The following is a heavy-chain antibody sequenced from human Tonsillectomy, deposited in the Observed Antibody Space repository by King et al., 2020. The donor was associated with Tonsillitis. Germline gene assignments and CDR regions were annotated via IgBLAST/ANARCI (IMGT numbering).Heavy chain of an antibody. J-gene: IGHJ6*03. CDR3: ARVGARYSGYDSYSMDV. Sequence: QVQLVESGGHVVQPGRSLRLSCAVSGFTFSSYGMQWVRQAPGKGLEWVAVIWYDGTNKYYADSVKGRFTISRDNPKNTLYLQMTSLRAEDTALYYCARVGARYSGYDSYSMDVWGKGTTVTVSS. V-gene: IGHV3-33*08. CDR2: IWYDGTNK. CDR1: GFTFSSYG. D-gene: IGHD1-26*01.